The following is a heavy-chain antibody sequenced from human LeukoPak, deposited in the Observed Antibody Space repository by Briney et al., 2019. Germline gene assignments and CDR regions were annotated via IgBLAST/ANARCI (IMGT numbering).Heavy chain of an antibody. CDR2: IYYSGST. J-gene: IGHJ5*02. CDR1: GGSISSYY. CDR3: ARHLSYCSSTSCPPGDWFDP. Sequence: SETLSLTCTVSGGSISSYYWSWIRQPPGKGLEWIGYIYYSGSTNYNPSLKSRVTISVDTSKNQFSLKLSSVTAADTAVYYCARHLSYCSSTSCPPGDWFDPWGQGTLVTVSS. V-gene: IGHV4-59*08. D-gene: IGHD2-2*01.